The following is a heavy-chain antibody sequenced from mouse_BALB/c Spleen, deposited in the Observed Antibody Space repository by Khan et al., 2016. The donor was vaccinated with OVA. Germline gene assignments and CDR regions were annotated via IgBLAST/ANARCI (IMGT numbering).Heavy chain of an antibody. J-gene: IGHJ2*01. V-gene: IGHV1-81*01. CDR2: IYPGSDNA. CDR3: ARGDGYYVCFDY. D-gene: IGHD2-3*01. Sequence: QVQLQQSGPELVKPGASVKMSCKASGYTFTYYVITWVKQRTGQGLEWIGEIYPGSDNAYYNERFKGKATLTADKSSNTTHMQLSSLTSEDSAVDFCARGDGYYVCFDYWGQGTTLTVSS. CDR1: GYTFTYYV.